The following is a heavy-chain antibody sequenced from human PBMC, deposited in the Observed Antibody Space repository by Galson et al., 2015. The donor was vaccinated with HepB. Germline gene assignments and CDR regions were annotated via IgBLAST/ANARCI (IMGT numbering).Heavy chain of an antibody. CDR2: ISTNGATI. CDR3: VREVRNGWYYFDY. D-gene: IGHD6-19*01. V-gene: IGHV3-48*01. J-gene: IGHJ4*02. CDR1: GFTFSSYT. Sequence: SLRLSCAASGFTFSSYTMSWVRQTPGKGLQWLSYISTNGATIHYADSVKGRFTISRDNSENMLYLQMNSLRAEDSAVYYCVREVRNGWYYFDYWGPGAQVTVSS.